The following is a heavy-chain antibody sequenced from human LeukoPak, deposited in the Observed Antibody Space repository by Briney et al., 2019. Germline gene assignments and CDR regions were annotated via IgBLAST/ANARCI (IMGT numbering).Heavy chain of an antibody. CDR2: IYYSGST. D-gene: IGHD3-9*01. CDR3: ARGGGVMLRYFDWLPFDY. Sequence: SETLSLTCTVSGGSISSYYWSWIRQPPGKGLEWIGCIYYSGSTNYNPSLKSRVTISVDTSKNQFSLKLSSVTAADTAVYYCARGGGVMLRYFDWLPFDYWGQGTLVTVSS. CDR1: GGSISSYY. J-gene: IGHJ4*02. V-gene: IGHV4-59*01.